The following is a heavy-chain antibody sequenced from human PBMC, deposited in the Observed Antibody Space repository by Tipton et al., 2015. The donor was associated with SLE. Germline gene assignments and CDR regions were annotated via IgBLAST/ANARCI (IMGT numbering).Heavy chain of an antibody. CDR1: GFTFDDYA. D-gene: IGHD3-3*01. CDR2: ISWNSGSI. V-gene: IGHV3-9*01. CDR3: ARDRFWSGYYNWFDP. J-gene: IGHJ5*02. Sequence: SLRLSCAASGFTFDDYAMHWVRQAPGKGLEWVSGISWNSGSIGYADSVKGRFTISRDNAKNSLYLQMNSLRAEDTAVYYCARDRFWSGYYNWFDPWGQGTLVTVSS.